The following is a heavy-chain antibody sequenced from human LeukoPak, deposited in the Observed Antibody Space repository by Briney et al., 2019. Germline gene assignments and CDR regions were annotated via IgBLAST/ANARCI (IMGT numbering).Heavy chain of an antibody. CDR2: IYYSGST. CDR1: GGSISTYY. CDR3: ARSERYSSGWYFYFDY. D-gene: IGHD6-19*01. V-gene: IGHV4-59*01. J-gene: IGHJ4*02. Sequence: PSETLSLTCTVSGGSISTYYWSWIRQPPGKGLEWICYIYYSGSTNYNPSLKSRVTISVDTSKNQFSLNLSSVTAADTAVYYCARSERYSSGWYFYFDYWGQGTLVTVSS.